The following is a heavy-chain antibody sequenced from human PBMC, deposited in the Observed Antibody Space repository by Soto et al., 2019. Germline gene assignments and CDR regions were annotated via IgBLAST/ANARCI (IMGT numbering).Heavy chain of an antibody. CDR2: IYYSGST. V-gene: IGHV4-31*03. D-gene: IGHD5-12*01. CDR3: ARARLRAVYAFDI. J-gene: IGHJ3*02. CDR1: GGSVSSGAYY. Sequence: QVQLQESDAGLVKASQTLSLTCTVSGGSVSSGAYYWTWIRQRPGKGLEWIGYIYYSGSTYYSPSIKSRLAISLDTSKNRFSLRLSSGTAADTAMYYCARARLRAVYAFDIWGQGTMVTVSS.